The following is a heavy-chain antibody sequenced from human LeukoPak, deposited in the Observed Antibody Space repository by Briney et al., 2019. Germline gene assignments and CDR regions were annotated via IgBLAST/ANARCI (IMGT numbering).Heavy chain of an antibody. CDR3: ARDRGSGWYDY. CDR2: ISSSSSHI. D-gene: IGHD6-19*01. V-gene: IGHV3-21*01. CDR1: GFTFSSYE. J-gene: IGHJ4*02. Sequence: PGGSLRLSCAASGFTFSSYEMNWVRQAPGKGLEWVSFISSSSSHIYYTDSVKGRFTISRDNAKNSLYLQMNSLRAEDSAVYYCARDRGSGWYDYWGRGTLVTVSS.